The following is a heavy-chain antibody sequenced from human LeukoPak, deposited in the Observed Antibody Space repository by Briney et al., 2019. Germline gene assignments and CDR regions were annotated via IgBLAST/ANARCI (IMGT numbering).Heavy chain of an antibody. CDR3: ATDPYGDYETDT. J-gene: IGHJ5*02. D-gene: IGHD4-17*01. CDR2: IKSKSDGGTT. Sequence: GGSLRLSCAASGFTSSNAWMSWVRQAPGKGLEWVGRIKSKSDGGTTDYAAPVKGRFTISRDDSKNTLYLQMKSLKTEDTAVYYCATDPYGDYETDTWGQGTLVSVSS. CDR1: GFTSSNAW. V-gene: IGHV3-15*01.